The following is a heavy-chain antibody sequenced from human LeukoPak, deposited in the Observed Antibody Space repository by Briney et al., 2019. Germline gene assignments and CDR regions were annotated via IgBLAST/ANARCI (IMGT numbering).Heavy chain of an antibody. J-gene: IGHJ5*02. CDR2: ISSSSSTI. CDR1: GFTFSSYS. Sequence: PGGSLRLSCAASGFTFSSYSMNWVRQAPGKGLEWVSYISSSSSTIYYADSVKGRFTISRDNAKNSLYLQMNSLRAEDTAVYYCARGSSSPRGNWFDPWGQGTLVTVSS. D-gene: IGHD6-6*01. V-gene: IGHV3-48*04. CDR3: ARGSSSPRGNWFDP.